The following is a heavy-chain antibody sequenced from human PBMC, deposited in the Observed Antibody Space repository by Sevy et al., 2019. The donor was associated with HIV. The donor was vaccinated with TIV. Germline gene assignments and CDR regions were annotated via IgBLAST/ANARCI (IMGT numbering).Heavy chain of an antibody. CDR2: IYYSGST. CDR1: GGSISSSSYY. J-gene: IGHJ4*02. D-gene: IGHD1-26*01. V-gene: IGHV4-39*01. CDR3: ARRDSGLLDY. Sequence: SLTCTVSGGSISSSSYYWGWIRQPPGKGLEWIGSIYYSGSTYYNPSLKSRVTISIDTSKNQFSLKLSSVTAADTAVYYCARRDSGLLDYWGQGTLVTVSS.